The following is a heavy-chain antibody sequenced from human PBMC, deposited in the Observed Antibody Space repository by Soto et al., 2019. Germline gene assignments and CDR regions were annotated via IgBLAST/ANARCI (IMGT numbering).Heavy chain of an antibody. D-gene: IGHD3-22*01. V-gene: IGHV1-69*13. CDR1: GGTFSSYA. J-gene: IGHJ6*02. CDR3: ARGYYDSSGYYELYHYGMDV. CDR2: IIPIFGTA. Sequence: SVKVSCKASGGTFSSYAISWVRQAPGQGLEWMGGIIPIFGTANYAQKFQGRVTITADESTSTAYMELSSLRSEDTAVYYCARGYYDSSGYYELYHYGMDVWGQGITVTVSS.